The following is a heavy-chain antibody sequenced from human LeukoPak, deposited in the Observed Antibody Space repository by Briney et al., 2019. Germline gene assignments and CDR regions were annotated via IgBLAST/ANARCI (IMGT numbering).Heavy chain of an antibody. CDR3: AKDAQRGFDYSNSLES. Sequence: GGSLRLSCAASGFTYSHYGMHWVRQVPGKGLEWVAVIWSDGTEKYYGDAVKGRFTISRDNSMKTLYLQMNSLRGDDTAVYYCAKDAQRGFDYSNSLESWGQVTPVTVSS. D-gene: IGHD4-11*01. CDR1: GFTYSHYG. J-gene: IGHJ5*01. V-gene: IGHV3-33*06. CDR2: IWSDGTEK.